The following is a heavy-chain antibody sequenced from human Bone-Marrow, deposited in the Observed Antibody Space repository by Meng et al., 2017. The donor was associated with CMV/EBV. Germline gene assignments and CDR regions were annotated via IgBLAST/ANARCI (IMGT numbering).Heavy chain of an antibody. CDR2: ISYDGSNK. CDR1: GFTFSSYG. J-gene: IGHJ4*02. Sequence: SGFTFSSYGMHWVRQAPGKGLEWVAVISYDGSNKYYADSVKGRFTISRDNSENTLYLQMNSLRAEDTAVYYCAKDLYGIAVAGIDYWGQGTLVTVSS. D-gene: IGHD6-19*01. CDR3: AKDLYGIAVAGIDY. V-gene: IGHV3-30*18.